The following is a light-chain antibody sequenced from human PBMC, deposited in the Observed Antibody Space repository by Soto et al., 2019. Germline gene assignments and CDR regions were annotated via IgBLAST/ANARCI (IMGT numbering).Light chain of an antibody. Sequence: DIQMTQSPSSLSASVGDRVTITCRASQSISSYLNWYQQKPGKAPKLLIYAASSLQSGVPSRFSGSGSGTDFPLPIRSLQPKVFPTYSSQQIHTTSSSFAPGTKVNIK. J-gene: IGKJ3*01. CDR2: AAS. V-gene: IGKV1-39*01. CDR3: QQIHTTSSS. CDR1: QSISSY.